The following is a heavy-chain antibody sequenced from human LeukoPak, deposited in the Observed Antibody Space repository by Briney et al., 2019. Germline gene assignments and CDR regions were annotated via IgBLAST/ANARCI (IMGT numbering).Heavy chain of an antibody. CDR2: MNPNSGNT. CDR1: GYTFTSYD. J-gene: IGHJ6*03. CDR3: ARATYDLGYYYMDV. V-gene: IGHV1-8*01. D-gene: IGHD3-3*01. Sequence: ASVKVSCKASGYTFTSYDINWVRRATGQGLEWMGWMNPNSGNTGYAQKFQGRVTMTRNTSISTAYMELSSLRSEDTAVYYCARATYDLGYYYMDVWGKGTTVTVSS.